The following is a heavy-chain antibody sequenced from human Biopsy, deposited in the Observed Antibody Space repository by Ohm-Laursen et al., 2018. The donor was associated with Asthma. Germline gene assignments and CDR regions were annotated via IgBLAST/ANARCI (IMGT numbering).Heavy chain of an antibody. Sequence: GASVKVSCKSLGGTFNTYVIGWVRQAPGQGLEWMSGINFVFGTTTYPQKFQDRVTITADDSTSTVYMELSSLRSEDTAVYYCARKAGSCISRTCYSLDFWGQGTLVTVSS. D-gene: IGHD2-2*01. CDR3: ARKAGSCISRTCYSLDF. J-gene: IGHJ4*02. V-gene: IGHV1-69*13. CDR1: GGTFNTYV. CDR2: INFVFGTT.